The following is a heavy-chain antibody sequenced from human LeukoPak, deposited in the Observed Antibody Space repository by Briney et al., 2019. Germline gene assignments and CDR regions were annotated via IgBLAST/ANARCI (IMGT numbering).Heavy chain of an antibody. CDR3: ASAAGPFDN. CDR2: MWSDGSNK. CDR1: GLTFSSYG. Sequence: QPGRSLRLSCAASGLTFSSYGMHWVRQAPGKGLEWVAVMWSDGSNKYYADSVKGRFTISRDNSKNTLYLQMNSLRAEDTAVYYCASAAGPFDNWGQGTLVTVSS. J-gene: IGHJ4*02. V-gene: IGHV3-33*01. D-gene: IGHD6-13*01.